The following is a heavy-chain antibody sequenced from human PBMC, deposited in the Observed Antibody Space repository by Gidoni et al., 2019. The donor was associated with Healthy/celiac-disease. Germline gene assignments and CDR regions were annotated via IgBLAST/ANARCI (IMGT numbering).Heavy chain of an antibody. D-gene: IGHD1-1*01. CDR2: ISAYNGNT. V-gene: IGHV1-18*01. CDR3: ARLRRGPSPTSRWFDP. J-gene: IGHJ5*02. Sequence: QVQLLQSGAEVKKPGSSVQVSCKASGYTFTSSGISWVRQAPGQGLEWMGWISAYNGNTNYAQKLQGRVNMTTDTATSTAYMELRSLRSDDTDVYYCARLRRGPSPTSRWFDPWGQGTLVTVSS. CDR1: GYTFTSSG.